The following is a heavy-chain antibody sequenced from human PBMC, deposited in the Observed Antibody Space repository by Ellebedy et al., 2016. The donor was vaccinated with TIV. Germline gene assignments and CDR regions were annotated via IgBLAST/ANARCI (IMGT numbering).Heavy chain of an antibody. CDR2: MYYSGST. CDR1: GDSISTSSYY. V-gene: IGHV4-39*01. D-gene: IGHD6-19*01. J-gene: IGHJ3*02. CDR3: ARGPGYSSRWSDAFDI. Sequence: GSLRLXXTVSGDSISTSSYYCGWIRQSPGKGLEWIASMYYSGSTNYNPSLKSRVTISVDTSKNQLSLNLSSVTAADTAVYYCARGPGYSSRWSDAFDIWGQGTMVTVSS.